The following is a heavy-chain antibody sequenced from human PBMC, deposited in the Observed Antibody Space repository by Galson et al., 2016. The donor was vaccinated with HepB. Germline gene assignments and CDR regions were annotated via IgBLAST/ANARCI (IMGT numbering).Heavy chain of an antibody. CDR2: ISGSGDYT. CDR1: AFTFSSNA. Sequence: SLRLSCAASAFTFSSNAMSWVRQAPGKGLQWVSGISGSGDYTYYADSVKGRFTISRDNSKNTLYLQMNSLRAEDTALYYCAKSGVWGTHRSPDYWGQGTLVTVSS. J-gene: IGHJ4*02. V-gene: IGHV3-23*01. D-gene: IGHD3-16*02. CDR3: AKSGVWGTHRSPDY.